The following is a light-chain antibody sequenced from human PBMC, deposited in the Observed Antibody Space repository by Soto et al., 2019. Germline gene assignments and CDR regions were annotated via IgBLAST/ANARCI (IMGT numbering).Light chain of an antibody. Sequence: DIVMTQSPLSLPVTPGEPASISCRSSQSLLHSNGYNYLDWYLQKPGQSPQLLIYLGSSRSSGVPDRFSGSGSGTEFTLKISRVEAEDVGVYYCMEALQIPHTFGQGTKLEIK. CDR3: MEALQIPHT. J-gene: IGKJ2*01. CDR2: LGS. V-gene: IGKV2-28*01. CDR1: QSLLHSNGYNY.